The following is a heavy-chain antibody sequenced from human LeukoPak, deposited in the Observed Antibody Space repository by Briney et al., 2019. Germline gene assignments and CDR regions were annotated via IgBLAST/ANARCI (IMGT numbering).Heavy chain of an antibody. Sequence: GGSLRLSCAASGFTFSSYSMNWVRQAPGKGLEWVSYISSSSSTIYYADSVKGRFTISRDNAKNSLYLQMNSLRAEDTAVYYCARDKGGSDYYMDVWGKGTTVTVSS. CDR2: ISSSSSTI. D-gene: IGHD3-16*01. CDR1: GFTFSSYS. J-gene: IGHJ6*03. CDR3: ARDKGGSDYYMDV. V-gene: IGHV3-48*01.